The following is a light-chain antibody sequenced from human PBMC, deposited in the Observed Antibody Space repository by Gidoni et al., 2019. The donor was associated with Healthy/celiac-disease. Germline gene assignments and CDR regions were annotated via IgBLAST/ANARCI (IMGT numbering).Light chain of an antibody. CDR1: QSISSY. V-gene: IGKV1-39*01. J-gene: IGKJ1*01. CDR2: AAS. CDR3: QQSFPAWT. Sequence: DIQMTQSPSSLSASVGDRVTITCRASQSISSYLNWYQQKPGKAPKLLIYAASSLQSGVPSRFSGSGSGTDFTLTISSLQPEDFATYYCQQSFPAWTFGQGTKVEIK.